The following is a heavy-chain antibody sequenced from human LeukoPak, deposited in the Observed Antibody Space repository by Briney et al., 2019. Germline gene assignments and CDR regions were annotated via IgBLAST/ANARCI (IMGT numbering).Heavy chain of an antibody. V-gene: IGHV1-8*03. D-gene: IGHD3-3*01. Sequence: ASVKVSCKASGYTFISYGINWVRQATGQGLEWMGWMNPNSGNTGYAQKFQGRVTITRNTSISTAYMELSSLRSEDTAVYYCARGGFLEWLPLDYWGQGTLVTVSS. CDR3: ARGGFLEWLPLDY. J-gene: IGHJ4*02. CDR2: MNPNSGNT. CDR1: GYTFISYG.